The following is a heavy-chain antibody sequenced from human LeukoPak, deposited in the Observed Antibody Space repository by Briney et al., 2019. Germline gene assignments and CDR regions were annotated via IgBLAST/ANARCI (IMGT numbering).Heavy chain of an antibody. CDR1: GYTFTSYG. CDR3: AREPHRAPYIVATTPGLDY. D-gene: IGHD5-12*01. J-gene: IGHJ4*02. V-gene: IGHV1-18*01. CDR2: ISAYNGNT. Sequence: GASVKVSCKASGYTFTSYGISWVRQAPGQGLEWMGWISAYNGNTNYAQKLQGRVTMTTDTSTSTAYMELRSLRSDDTAVYYCAREPHRAPYIVATTPGLDYWGQGTLVTVSS.